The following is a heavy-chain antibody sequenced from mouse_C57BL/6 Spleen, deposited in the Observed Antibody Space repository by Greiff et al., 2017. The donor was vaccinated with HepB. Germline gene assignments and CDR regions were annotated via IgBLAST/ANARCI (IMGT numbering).Heavy chain of an antibody. V-gene: IGHV3-6*01. CDR1: GYSITSGYY. J-gene: IGHJ2*01. CDR3: ARDAYDYGSHVDY. D-gene: IGHD1-1*01. CDR2: ISYDGSN. Sequence: DVKLQESGPGLVKPSQSLSLTCSVTGYSITSGYYWNWIRQFPGNKLEWMGYISYDGSNNYNPSLKNRISITRDTSKNQFFLKLNSVTTEDTATYYCARDAYDYGSHVDYWGQGTTLTVSS.